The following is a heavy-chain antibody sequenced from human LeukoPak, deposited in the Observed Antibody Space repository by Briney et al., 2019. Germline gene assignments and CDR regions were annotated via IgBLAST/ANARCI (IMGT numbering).Heavy chain of an antibody. CDR3: ARRGQLGLHY. J-gene: IGHJ4*02. CDR2: INHSGST. V-gene: IGHV4-34*01. Sequence: SETLSLTCAVYGGSFSGYYWSWIRQPPGKGLEWIGEINHSGSTNYNPSLKSRVTISVDTSKNQFSLKLSPVTAADTAVYYCARRGQLGLHYWGQGTLVTVSS. CDR1: GGSFSGYY. D-gene: IGHD6-6*01.